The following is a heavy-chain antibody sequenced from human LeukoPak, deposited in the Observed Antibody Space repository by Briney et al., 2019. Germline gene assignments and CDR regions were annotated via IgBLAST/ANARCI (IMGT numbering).Heavy chain of an antibody. CDR3: ARGGYGIVASRYYYNYMDV. D-gene: IGHD1-26*01. J-gene: IGHJ6*03. Sequence: SETLSLTCTVSGGSINNYYWIWIRQPPGKGLEWIGYIYYSGTTNYNPSLKSRVSMSVDTSKNHFSLKLISATAADTAVYYCARGGYGIVASRYYYNYMDVWGKGTSVTVSS. CDR2: IYYSGTT. V-gene: IGHV4-59*08. CDR1: GGSINNYY.